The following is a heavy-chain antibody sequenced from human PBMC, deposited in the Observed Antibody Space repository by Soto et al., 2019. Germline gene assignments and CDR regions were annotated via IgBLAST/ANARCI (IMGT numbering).Heavy chain of an antibody. Sequence: KGLEWVGRIKSKTDGGTTDYAAPVKGRFTISRDDSKNTLYLQMNTLKTEDTAVYYCTPGPHYWGQGTLVTVSS. V-gene: IGHV3-15*07. CDR2: IKSKTDGGTT. J-gene: IGHJ4*02. CDR3: TPGPHY.